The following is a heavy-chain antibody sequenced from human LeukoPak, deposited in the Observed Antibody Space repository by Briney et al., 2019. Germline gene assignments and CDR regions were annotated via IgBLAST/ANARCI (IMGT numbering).Heavy chain of an antibody. V-gene: IGHV5-10-1*01. CDR1: GYSFTSYW. Sequence: GGSLQISCKGSGYSFTSYWISWVRQTPGKGLEWMGRIDPSDSYTNYSPSFQGHVNISADKSINTAYLQWSSLKASDTAMYYCARLGSNNYFDPWGQGTLVTVSS. D-gene: IGHD7-27*01. CDR2: IDPSDSYT. J-gene: IGHJ5*02. CDR3: ARLGSNNYFDP.